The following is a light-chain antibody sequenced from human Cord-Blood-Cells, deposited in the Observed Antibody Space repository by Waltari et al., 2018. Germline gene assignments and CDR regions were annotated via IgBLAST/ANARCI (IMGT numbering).Light chain of an antibody. Sequence: SYVLTQPPSVSVAPGKTARITCGGNNIGSKSGHWYQQKPGQAPVMVIYYDSDRTSGIPERFSGSNSGNTATLTISRVEAGDEADYYCQVWDSSSDHRVFGGGTKLTVL. J-gene: IGLJ3*02. V-gene: IGLV3-21*04. CDR3: QVWDSSSDHRV. CDR2: YDS. CDR1: NIGSKS.